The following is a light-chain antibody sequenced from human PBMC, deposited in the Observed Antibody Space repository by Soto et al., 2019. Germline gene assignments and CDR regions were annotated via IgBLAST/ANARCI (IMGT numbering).Light chain of an antibody. CDR2: DAS. CDR1: QSISSW. J-gene: IGKJ1*01. Sequence: DIQMTQSPSTLAASLGDRVTITCRASQSISSWLAWYQQKPGKAPKLLIYDASTLQSGVPSRFSGRGSETEFTLTLSSLQSEDFETYYCQQRNSYPWTFGQGTKVDIK. CDR3: QQRNSYPWT. V-gene: IGKV1-5*01.